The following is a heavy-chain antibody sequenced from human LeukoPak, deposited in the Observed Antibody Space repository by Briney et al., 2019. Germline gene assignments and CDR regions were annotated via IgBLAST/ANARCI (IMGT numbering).Heavy chain of an antibody. CDR3: ARVVGNAFDY. CDR1: GDSVSSGSYY. Sequence: PSETLSLTCTVSGDSVSSGSYYWRWIRQPPGKGLEWIGYIYYSGSTNYNPSLKSRVTISVDTSKNQFSLKLRSVTAADTAVYYCARVVGNAFDYWGQGTLVTVSS. J-gene: IGHJ4*02. CDR2: IYYSGST. V-gene: IGHV4-61*01.